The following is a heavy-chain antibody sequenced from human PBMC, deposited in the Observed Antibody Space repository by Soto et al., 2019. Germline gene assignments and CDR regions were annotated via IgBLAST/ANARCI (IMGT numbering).Heavy chain of an antibody. Sequence: EVPLLESGGGLVQPGGSLRLSCAASGFTFSSYGMSWVRQAPGKGLEWVSSISGDSANTYYADSVKGRFTVSRDNSKNTLSLQMNSLRAEDTALYYCAKAVYGSSSGYFDYWGQGTLITVSS. V-gene: IGHV3-23*01. D-gene: IGHD3-10*01. CDR2: ISGDSANT. CDR3: AKAVYGSSSGYFDY. CDR1: GFTFSSYG. J-gene: IGHJ4*02.